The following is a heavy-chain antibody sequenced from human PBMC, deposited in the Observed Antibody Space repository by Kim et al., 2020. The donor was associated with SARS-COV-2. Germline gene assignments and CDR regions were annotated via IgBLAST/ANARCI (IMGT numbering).Heavy chain of an antibody. CDR1: GFTFDNFA. Sequence: GGSLRLSCAASGFTFDNFAMHWVRQVPGKGLEWVSFISGDGTSTYYADSVKGRFVVSRDNNKNSLFLQMDSLRPEDSALFYCAKAQTTHCYRSGSLDFWG. V-gene: IGHV3-43*02. CDR3: AKAQTTHCYRSGSLDF. J-gene: IGHJ6*01. D-gene: IGHD3-10*01. CDR2: ISGDGTST.